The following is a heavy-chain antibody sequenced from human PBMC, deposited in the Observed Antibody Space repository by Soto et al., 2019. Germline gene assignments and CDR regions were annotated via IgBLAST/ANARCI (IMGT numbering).Heavy chain of an antibody. Sequence: QVQLVQSGAEVRMPGSSVKVSCKASGGTFSTYPINWVRQAPGQGLEWMGGIIPLFGTTNYAQKFKGRVTITADESTSTAYMELSSLRAEDAAVYYCARGATHGSSWYFCCDPWAQGTLVTVSS. J-gene: IGHJ5*02. V-gene: IGHV1-69*01. CDR2: IIPLFGTT. D-gene: IGHD6-13*01. CDR1: GGTFSTYP. CDR3: ARGATHGSSWYFCCDP.